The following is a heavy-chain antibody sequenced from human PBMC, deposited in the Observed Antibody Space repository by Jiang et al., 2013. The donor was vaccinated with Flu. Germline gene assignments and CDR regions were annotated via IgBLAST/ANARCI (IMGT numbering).Heavy chain of an antibody. Sequence: GPGLVKPSETLSLTCAVSGYSISSGYYWGWIRQPPGKGLEWIGSIYHSGSTYYNPSLKSRVTISVDTSKNQFSLKLSSVTAADTAVYYCAVGYSGYDCFDYWGQGTLVTVSS. V-gene: IGHV4-38-2*01. CDR2: IYHSGST. CDR3: AVGYSGYDCFDY. J-gene: IGHJ4*02. CDR1: GYSISSGYY. D-gene: IGHD5-12*01.